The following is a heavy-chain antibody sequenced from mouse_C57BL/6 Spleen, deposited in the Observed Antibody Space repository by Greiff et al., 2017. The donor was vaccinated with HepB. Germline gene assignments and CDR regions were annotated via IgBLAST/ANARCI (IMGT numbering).Heavy chain of an antibody. V-gene: IGHV1-54*01. D-gene: IGHD1-1*02. CDR3: ARRGGMRAMDY. CDR1: GYAFTNYL. J-gene: IGHJ4*01. Sequence: QVQLKESGAELVRPGTSVKVSCKASGYAFTNYLIEWVKQRPGQGLEWIGVINPGSGGTNYNEKFKGKATLTADKSSSTAYMQLSSLTSEDSAVYFCARRGGMRAMDYWGQGTSVTVSS. CDR2: INPGSGGT.